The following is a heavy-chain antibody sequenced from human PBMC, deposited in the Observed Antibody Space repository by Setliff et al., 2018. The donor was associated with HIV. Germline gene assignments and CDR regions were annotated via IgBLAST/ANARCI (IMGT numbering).Heavy chain of an antibody. Sequence: PSETLSLTCAVYGGSFSGYFWSWIRQPPGKGLEWIGEINNSGSTNYNPSLKSRVTISVDTSKNQFSLSLRAEDTALYHCARLCLRCKGLIYYYMDVWGKGTTVTVSS. V-gene: IGHV4-34*01. CDR1: GGSFSGYF. J-gene: IGHJ6*03. D-gene: IGHD2-8*01. CDR2: INNSGST. CDR3: ARLCLRCKGLIYYYMDV.